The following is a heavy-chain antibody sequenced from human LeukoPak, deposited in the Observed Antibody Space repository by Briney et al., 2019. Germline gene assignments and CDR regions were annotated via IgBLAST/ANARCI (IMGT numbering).Heavy chain of an antibody. V-gene: IGHV3-23*01. CDR1: GFTFSSYA. CDR3: AKGYCGGGSCPGYFDY. CDR2: ISGSGGST. D-gene: IGHD2-15*01. Sequence: GGSLRLSCAASGFTFSSYAMSWVRQAPGKGLEWVAAISGSGGSTYYADSVKGRFTISRDNSKNTLYLQMNSLRAEDTAVYYCAKGYCGGGSCPGYFDYWGQGTLVTVSS. J-gene: IGHJ4*02.